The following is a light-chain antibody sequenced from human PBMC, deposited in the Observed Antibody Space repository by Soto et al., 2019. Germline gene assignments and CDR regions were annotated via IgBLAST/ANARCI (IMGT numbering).Light chain of an antibody. V-gene: IGKV3-15*01. J-gene: IGKJ1*01. CDR2: GAS. CDR3: QQYNNWPPAWT. Sequence: ETVLTQSPGTLSLSPGERATLSCRASQSVRNSYLAWYQQKPGQAPRLLIYGASTRATGIPARFSGSGSGTEFTLTISSLQSEDFAVYYCQQYNNWPPAWTFGQGTKVDIK. CDR1: QSVRNSY.